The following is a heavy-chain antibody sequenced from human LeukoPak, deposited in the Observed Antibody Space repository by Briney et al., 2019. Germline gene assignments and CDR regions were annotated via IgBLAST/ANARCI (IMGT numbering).Heavy chain of an antibody. D-gene: IGHD6-19*01. CDR3: ARGEAGFFSGWFDY. CDR2: IYYSGTT. J-gene: IGHJ4*02. Sequence: PSETLSPTCTVSGGSISSSSYYWGWIRQPPGKGLEWIGNIYYSGTTTYNPSLKSRGTISVDTSKNQISLKLSSVTAADTAVYYCARGEAGFFSGWFDYWGQGTLATVSS. CDR1: GGSISSSSYY. V-gene: IGHV4-39*07.